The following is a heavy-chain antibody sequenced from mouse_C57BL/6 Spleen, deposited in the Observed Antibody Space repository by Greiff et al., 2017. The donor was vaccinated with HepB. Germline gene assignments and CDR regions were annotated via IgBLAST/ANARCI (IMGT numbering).Heavy chain of an antibody. CDR3: ARSAWDN. CDR1: GYTFTSYT. CDR2: INPSSGYT. J-gene: IGHJ2*01. Sequence: VQLQQSGAELARPGASVKMSCKASGYTFTSYTMHWVKQRPGQGLEWIGYINPSSGYTKYNQKFKDKATLTVDKSSSTAYMKLRSLTSEDSAVYYCARSAWDNWGQGNTLTVSS. V-gene: IGHV1-4*01.